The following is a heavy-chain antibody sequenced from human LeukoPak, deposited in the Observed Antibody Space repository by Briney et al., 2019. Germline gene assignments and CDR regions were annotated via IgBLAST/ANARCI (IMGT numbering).Heavy chain of an antibody. D-gene: IGHD4-17*01. V-gene: IGHV4-4*07. Sequence: SETLSLTCTVSGGSISTYHWNWIRQPAGKGLEWIGRIQNSDTNYNPSLKSRVTISVDKSKNQFSLKLSSVTAADTAVYYCARGGRTTVTLDYWGQGTLVTVSS. CDR3: ARGGRTTVTLDY. CDR2: IQNSDT. CDR1: GGSISTYH. J-gene: IGHJ4*02.